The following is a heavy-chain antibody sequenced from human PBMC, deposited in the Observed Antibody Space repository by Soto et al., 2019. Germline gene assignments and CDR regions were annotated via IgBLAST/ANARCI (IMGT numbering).Heavy chain of an antibody. Sequence: KASETLSLTCTVSGGSISSYYWSWIRQPPGKGLEWIGYIYYSGSTNYNPSLKSRVTISVDTSKNQFSLKLSSVTAADTAVYYCASCSGGSCYSGDNAFDIWGQGTMVTVSS. V-gene: IGHV4-59*01. CDR1: GGSISSYY. J-gene: IGHJ3*02. D-gene: IGHD2-15*01. CDR3: ASCSGGSCYSGDNAFDI. CDR2: IYYSGST.